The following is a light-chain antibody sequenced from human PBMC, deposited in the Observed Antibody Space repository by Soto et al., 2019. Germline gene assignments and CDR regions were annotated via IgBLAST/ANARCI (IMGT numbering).Light chain of an antibody. CDR1: KLGDKY. CDR2: QDT. V-gene: IGLV3-1*01. J-gene: IGLJ2*01. CDR3: QAWDGGTVV. Sequence: SSELTQPPSMSVSPGQTATIACSGDKLGDKYVCWYQQKSGESPILVIYQDTKRPSGIPERFSGSNSGSTATLTISGTQSIDVADYYCQAWDGGTVVFGGGTKLTVL.